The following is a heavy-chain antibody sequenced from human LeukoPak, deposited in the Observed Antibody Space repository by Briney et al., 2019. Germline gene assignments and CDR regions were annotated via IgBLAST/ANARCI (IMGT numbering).Heavy chain of an antibody. D-gene: IGHD2-15*01. V-gene: IGHV4-39*07. J-gene: IGHJ6*03. CDR2: LDESGRP. CDR1: GGSTRSGRHH. Sequence: SETLSLTCSVSGGSTRSGRHHWAWVRQPPGKGLEFIGSLDESGRPYHNAPLKSRVTISEDSSGKQFSLNLSSVTAADTAVYYCARDLGGYPFFMDVWGRGTTVIVSS. CDR3: ARDLGGYPFFMDV.